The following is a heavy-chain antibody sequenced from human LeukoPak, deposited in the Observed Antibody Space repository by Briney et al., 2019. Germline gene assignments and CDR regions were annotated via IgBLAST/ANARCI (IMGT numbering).Heavy chain of an antibody. V-gene: IGHV4-59*01. Sequence: PSETLSLTCTVSGGSLSGYYWTWVRQPPGKGLEWIGYVYSSGSTNYSPSLKSRVTMSLEMSKNQFSLRLSSVTAADTAVYYCARDRGDPLTGYLDAFDIWGQGTMVTVSS. CDR3: ARDRGDPLTGYLDAFDI. J-gene: IGHJ3*02. CDR1: GGSLSGYY. D-gene: IGHD3-9*01. CDR2: VYSSGST.